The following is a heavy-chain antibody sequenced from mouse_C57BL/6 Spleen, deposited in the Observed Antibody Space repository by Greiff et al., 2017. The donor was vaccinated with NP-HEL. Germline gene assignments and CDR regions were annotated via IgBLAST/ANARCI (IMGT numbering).Heavy chain of an antibody. J-gene: IGHJ2*01. CDR1: GYAFSSYW. CDR3: AREGDYDGGVDY. CDR2: IYPGDGDT. D-gene: IGHD2-4*01. V-gene: IGHV1-80*01. Sequence: VQLQQSGAELVKPGASVKISCKASGYAFSSYWMNWVKQRPGKGLEWIGQIYPGDGDTNYNGKFKGKATLTADKSSSTAYMQLSSLTSEDSAVYFCAREGDYDGGVDYWGQGTTLTVSS.